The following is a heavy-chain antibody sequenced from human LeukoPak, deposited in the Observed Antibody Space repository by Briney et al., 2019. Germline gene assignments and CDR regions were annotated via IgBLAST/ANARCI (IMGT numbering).Heavy chain of an antibody. D-gene: IGHD3-16*01. CDR2: INEDATTI. Sequence: GGSLRLSCEASGFAFSAYWMHWVRHAPGKGLEWVSRINEDATTITYADSVKGRFITSRDNSKKSLYLQMNNLRAEDTAVYYCVRDLILVWTPGDDFDFWGQGTQVIVSS. V-gene: IGHV3-74*01. CDR1: GFAFSAYW. J-gene: IGHJ4*02. CDR3: VRDLILVWTPGDDFDF.